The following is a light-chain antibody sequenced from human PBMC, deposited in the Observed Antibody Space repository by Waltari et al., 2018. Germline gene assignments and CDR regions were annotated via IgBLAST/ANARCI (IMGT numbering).Light chain of an antibody. Sequence: DIQMTQSTSSLSASVGDRVTITCRTSQSIRRSLSWYQQKPGKAPRLLIYPASTIESGVPSSFSGSGSGTSFTLTISSLQPEDFAIYYCQQSYSSPWTFGQGTKVEIK. V-gene: IGKV1-39*01. CDR2: PAS. J-gene: IGKJ1*01. CDR3: QQSYSSPWT. CDR1: QSIRRS.